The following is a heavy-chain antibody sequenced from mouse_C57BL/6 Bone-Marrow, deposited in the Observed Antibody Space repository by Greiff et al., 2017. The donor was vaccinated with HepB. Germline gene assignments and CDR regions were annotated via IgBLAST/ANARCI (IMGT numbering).Heavy chain of an antibody. CDR2: ISDGGSYT. Sequence: EVQGVESGGGLVKPGGSLKLSCAASGFTFSSYAMSWVRQTPEKRLEWVATISDGGSYTYYPDNVKGRFTISRDNAKNNLYLQMSHLKSEDTAMYYCEVLRGYAMDYWGQGTSVTVSS. J-gene: IGHJ4*01. D-gene: IGHD1-1*01. CDR3: EVLRGYAMDY. V-gene: IGHV5-4*01. CDR1: GFTFSSYA.